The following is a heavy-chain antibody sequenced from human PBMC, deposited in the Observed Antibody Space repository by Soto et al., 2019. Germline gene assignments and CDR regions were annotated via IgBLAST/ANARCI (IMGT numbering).Heavy chain of an antibody. J-gene: IGHJ6*02. Sequence: PSETLSLTCTVSGGSISSGGYYWSWIRQHPGRGLEWIGDIYYSGSTYYNPSRKSRVTISVDTSKTQFSLKLTSVTAAATAVYSCARYRSSWAGANYYYGMDVWGQGTTVTVSS. CDR1: GGSISSGGYY. D-gene: IGHD6-13*01. V-gene: IGHV4-31*03. CDR2: IYYSGST. CDR3: ARYRSSWAGANYYYGMDV.